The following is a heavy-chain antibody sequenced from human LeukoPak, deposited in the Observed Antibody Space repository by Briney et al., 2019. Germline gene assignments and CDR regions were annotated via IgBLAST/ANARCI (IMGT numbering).Heavy chain of an antibody. V-gene: IGHV3-21*01. CDR3: ARYETIGVTTGDY. Sequence: GGSLRLSCVGSGFTFSGNSMNWVRQAPGKGLEWVSSISSESSYTVNADSVKGRFTISRDNAKNSLYLQMNSLRAEDTAVYYCARYETIGVTTGDYWGQGTLVTVSS. D-gene: IGHD1-1*01. CDR1: GFTFSGNS. J-gene: IGHJ4*02. CDR2: ISSESSYT.